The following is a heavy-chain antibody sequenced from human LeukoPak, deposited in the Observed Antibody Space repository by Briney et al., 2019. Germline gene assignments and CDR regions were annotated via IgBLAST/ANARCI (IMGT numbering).Heavy chain of an antibody. J-gene: IGHJ4*02. Sequence: GGSLRLSCAASGFTVSNNYMTWVRQAPGKGLEWVSVIYSTGSTYYADSVKGRFTISRDNSKNTLYLQMNSLRADDTAMYYCASVSTTWYGALSGHDYWGQGTLVTVSS. D-gene: IGHD2-2*01. CDR3: ASVSTTWYGALSGHDY. CDR2: IYSTGST. V-gene: IGHV3-53*01. CDR1: GFTVSNNY.